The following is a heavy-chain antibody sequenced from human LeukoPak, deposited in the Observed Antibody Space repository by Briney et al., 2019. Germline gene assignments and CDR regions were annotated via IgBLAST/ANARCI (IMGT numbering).Heavy chain of an antibody. V-gene: IGHV1-24*01. CDR1: GYTLTELS. D-gene: IGHD3-10*01. J-gene: IGHJ5*02. CDR3: ATEGNGYGSGVIDP. Sequence: ASVKVSCKVSGYTLTELSMHWVRHAPGKGLGWMGGFDPEDGETIYAQKFQGRVTMTEDTSTDTDYMELSSLRSEDTAVYYCATEGNGYGSGVIDPWGQGTLVTVSS. CDR2: FDPEDGET.